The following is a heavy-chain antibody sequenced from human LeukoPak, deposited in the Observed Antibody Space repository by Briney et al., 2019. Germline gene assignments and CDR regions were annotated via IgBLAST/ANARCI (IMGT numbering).Heavy chain of an antibody. CDR2: ISTSGST. J-gene: IGHJ5*02. CDR3: ARDDRVEGGENWFDP. D-gene: IGHD3-10*01. Sequence: SETLSLTCSVSGGSFSTYFWNLIRQPAGKGLEWIERISTSGSTTYNPSLKSRVTMSVDTSKNQFSLSLRSVTPADTAVYYCARDDRVEGGENWFDPWGRGTLVIVSS. V-gene: IGHV4-4*07. CDR1: GGSFSTYF.